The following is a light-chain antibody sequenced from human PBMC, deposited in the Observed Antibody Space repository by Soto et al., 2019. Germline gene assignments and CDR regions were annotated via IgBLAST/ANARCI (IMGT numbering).Light chain of an antibody. CDR3: SSYTSSSTLV. Sequence: QAASVSGSPGQSITISCTGTSSDVGGYNYVSWYQQHPGKAPKLMIYEVSNRPSGVSNRFSGSKSGNTASLTISGLQAEDEADYYCSSYTSSSTLVFGTGIKLTVL. CDR2: EVS. V-gene: IGLV2-14*01. CDR1: SSDVGGYNY. J-gene: IGLJ1*01.